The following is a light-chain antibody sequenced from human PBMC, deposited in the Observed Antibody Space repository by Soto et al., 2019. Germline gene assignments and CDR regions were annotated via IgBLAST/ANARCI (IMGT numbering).Light chain of an antibody. CDR3: QQYCSSLLT. Sequence: EIVLTQSPGTLSLSPGERATLSCRASQSVSSSYLAWYQQKPGQAPRLLIYGASSRATGIPDRFSGSGSGTNFTFTISRLEPEDFAVYYCQQYCSSLLTFGGGTKVEIK. V-gene: IGKV3-20*01. J-gene: IGKJ4*01. CDR2: GAS. CDR1: QSVSSSY.